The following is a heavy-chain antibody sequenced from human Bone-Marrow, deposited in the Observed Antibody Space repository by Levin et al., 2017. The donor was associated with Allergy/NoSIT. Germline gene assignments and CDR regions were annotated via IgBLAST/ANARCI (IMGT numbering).Heavy chain of an antibody. CDR2: ISSSSIYI. J-gene: IGHJ4*02. D-gene: IGHD2-21*01. CDR1: GFRFSDYG. CDR3: TRDLDGDTDSYYNDY. Sequence: KTGGSLRLSCAASGFRFSDYGMNWVRRAPGKGLEWVSSISSSSIYISYGDSVKGRFTVSRDNAKNSLYLQMNSLGVDDTAMYYCTRDLDGDTDSYYNDYWGPGTQVTVSS. V-gene: IGHV3-21*01.